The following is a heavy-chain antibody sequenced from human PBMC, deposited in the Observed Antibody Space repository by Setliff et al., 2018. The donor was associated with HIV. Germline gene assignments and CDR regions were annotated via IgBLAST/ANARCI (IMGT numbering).Heavy chain of an antibody. CDR1: GGSFSGYY. CDR3: AREHYNVWSGYYGERATEMKNYYYGMDV. Sequence: SETLSLTCAVYGGSFSGYYWSWIRHPPGKGLEWNGEINHSGSTNYNPSLQSRVTMSVDTSKNQLSLKLSSVTAADTAVYYCAREHYNVWSGYYGERATEMKNYYYGMDVWGQGTTVTVSS. D-gene: IGHD3-3*01. V-gene: IGHV4-34*01. J-gene: IGHJ6*02. CDR2: INHSGST.